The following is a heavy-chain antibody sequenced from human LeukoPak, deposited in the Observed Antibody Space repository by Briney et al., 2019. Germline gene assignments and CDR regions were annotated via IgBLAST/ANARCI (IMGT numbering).Heavy chain of an antibody. Sequence: GGSLRLSSAGSAFTFSDYYMSWLRQAQGQGLEWVSYISSSGSTIYYADSVKGRFTISRANAKTSLYLQMNSLRAEDTAVYYCARSPQLWLGGAYFDYWGQGTLVTVSS. D-gene: IGHD6-19*01. V-gene: IGHV3-11*01. CDR1: AFTFSDYY. J-gene: IGHJ4*02. CDR3: ARSPQLWLGGAYFDY. CDR2: ISSSGSTI.